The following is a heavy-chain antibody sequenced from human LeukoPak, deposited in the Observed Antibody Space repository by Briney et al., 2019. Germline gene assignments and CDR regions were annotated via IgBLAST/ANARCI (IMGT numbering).Heavy chain of an antibody. D-gene: IGHD2-2*01. CDR1: GFTFSSYS. Sequence: PGGSLRLSCAASGFTFSSYSMNWVRQVPGKGLVWVSRIDADGSSTSYADSVKGRFTISRDNAKNTLYLQMNSLRAEDTAVYYCARVVYCTGTSCYGRWFDPWGQGSLVTVSS. V-gene: IGHV3-74*01. J-gene: IGHJ5*02. CDR2: IDADGSST. CDR3: ARVVYCTGTSCYGRWFDP.